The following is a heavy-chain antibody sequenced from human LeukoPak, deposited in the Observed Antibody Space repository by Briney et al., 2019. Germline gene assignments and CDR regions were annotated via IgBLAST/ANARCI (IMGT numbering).Heavy chain of an antibody. Sequence: SETLSLTCAVYGGSFSGYYWSWIRQPPGKGLEWIGEINHSGSTNYNPSLKSRVTISEDTSKNQFSLKLSSVTAADTAVYYCASGIGIAAAHYYGMDVWGQGTTVTVSS. V-gene: IGHV4-34*01. CDR3: ASGIGIAAAHYYGMDV. CDR2: INHSGST. J-gene: IGHJ6*02. CDR1: GGSFSGYY. D-gene: IGHD6-13*01.